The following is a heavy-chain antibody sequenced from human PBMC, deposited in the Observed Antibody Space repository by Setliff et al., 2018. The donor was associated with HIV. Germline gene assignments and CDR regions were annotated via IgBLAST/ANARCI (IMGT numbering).Heavy chain of an antibody. CDR2: INPSGGST. D-gene: IGHD3-22*01. CDR3: ARGRGRYYDSRSYLDY. CDR1: GYTFTSYY. J-gene: IGHJ4*02. Sequence: GASVKVSCKTSGYTFTSYYIHWVRQAPGQGLEWMGRINPSGGSTSYAQKFQGRVTISRNTSISTAYMELSGLRSEETAVHYCARGRGRYYDSRSYLDYWGQGTLVTVSS. V-gene: IGHV1-46*01.